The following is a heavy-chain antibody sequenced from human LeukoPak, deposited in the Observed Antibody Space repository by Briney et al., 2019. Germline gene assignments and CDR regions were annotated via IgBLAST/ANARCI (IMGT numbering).Heavy chain of an antibody. CDR2: IYTSGST. J-gene: IGHJ6*03. CDR1: GGSISSYY. Sequence: SETLSLTCTVSGGSISSYYWSWIRQPAGKGLEWIGRIYTSGSTNYSPSLKSRVTMSVDASKNQYSLQLNSVTPEDTAVYYCARGGKTLRFLAVHYMDVWGKGTTVTVSS. V-gene: IGHV4-4*07. CDR3: ARGGKTLRFLAVHYMDV. D-gene: IGHD3-3*01.